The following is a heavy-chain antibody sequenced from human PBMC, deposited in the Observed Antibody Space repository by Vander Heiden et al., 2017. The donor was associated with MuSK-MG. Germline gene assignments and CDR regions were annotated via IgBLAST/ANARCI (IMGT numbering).Heavy chain of an antibody. CDR3: AMGNRLDV. J-gene: IGHJ6*02. CDR2: IIPSFGTA. Sequence: QVQLVQSGAEVKKPGSSVKVSCKASGGTFSSYAISWVRQAPGQGLEWMGGIIPSFGTANYAQKFQGRVTITAEEATRKDYRELSSLRSEDTAVDDGAMGNRLDVWGQGTTVTVSS. CDR1: GGTFSSYA. V-gene: IGHV1-69*01.